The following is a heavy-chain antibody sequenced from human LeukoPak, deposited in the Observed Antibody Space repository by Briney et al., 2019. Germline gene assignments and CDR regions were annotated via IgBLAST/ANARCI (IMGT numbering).Heavy chain of an antibody. CDR2: IYHSGST. J-gene: IGHJ4*02. CDR3: ARAAPLYDYVWGSYRYTDYFDY. D-gene: IGHD3-16*02. V-gene: IGHV4-38-2*01. CDR1: GGSFSGYY. Sequence: PSETLSLTCAVYGGSFSGYYWGWIRQPPGKGLEWIGSIYHSGSTYYNPSLKSRVTISVDTSKNQFSLKLSSVTAADTAVYYCARAAPLYDYVWGSYRYTDYFDYWGQGTLVTVSS.